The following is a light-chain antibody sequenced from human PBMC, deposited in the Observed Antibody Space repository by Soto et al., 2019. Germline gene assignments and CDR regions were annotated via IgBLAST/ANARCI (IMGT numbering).Light chain of an antibody. CDR2: AAS. CDR3: QQCNNWPPIT. Sequence: DIQMTQSPSSLSASLGDRVAITCGAVQGIGNYLAWFQHKPVKAPKSLIYAASSVQSGVPSKFSGSGSGTDFTLTISSLQPEDFAVYYCQQCNNWPPITFGQGTRLEI. J-gene: IGKJ5*01. V-gene: IGKV1-16*02. CDR1: QGIGNY.